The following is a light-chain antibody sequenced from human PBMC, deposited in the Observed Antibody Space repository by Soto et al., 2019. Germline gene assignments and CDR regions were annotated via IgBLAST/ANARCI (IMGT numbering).Light chain of an antibody. CDR1: QSISGTY. Sequence: EIVLTQSPGTLSLSPGERATLSCRASQSISGTYLAWYQQRPGQAPTLLIYGASSRATGIAVRFSGSGSGTDFTLTISRLEPEDFAVYYCQHYGGSLSITFGQGTRLEIK. V-gene: IGKV3-20*01. J-gene: IGKJ5*01. CDR2: GAS. CDR3: QHYGGSLSIT.